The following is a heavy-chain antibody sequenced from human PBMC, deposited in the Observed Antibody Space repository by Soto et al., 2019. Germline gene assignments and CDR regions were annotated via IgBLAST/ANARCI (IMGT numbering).Heavy chain of an antibody. CDR1: GYSFSNYW. J-gene: IGHJ4*02. V-gene: IGHV5-51*01. D-gene: IGHD2-15*01. CDR2: IFPADSDT. CDR3: ASSVVVPSTISYFDY. Sequence: LGESLKISCKGSGYSFSNYWIAWARQMPGKGLEWMGIIFPADSDTKYSPSFQGQVTISADKSISTAYLQWSSLKASDTAMYYCASSVVVPSTISYFDYWGQGSLVTVSS.